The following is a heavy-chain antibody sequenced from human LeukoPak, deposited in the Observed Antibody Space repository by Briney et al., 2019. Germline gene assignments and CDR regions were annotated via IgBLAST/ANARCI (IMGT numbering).Heavy chain of an antibody. CDR2: ISTSGGNT. Sequence: GGSLRPSCAASGFTFSSYAMSWVRQAPGKGLEWVSAISTSGGNTYYADSVKGRFSISRDNSKNTLYLQINSLRAEDTAVYYCAKHSSSWSYFDYWGQGTLVTVSS. D-gene: IGHD6-13*01. J-gene: IGHJ4*02. CDR1: GFTFSSYA. CDR3: AKHSSSWSYFDY. V-gene: IGHV3-23*01.